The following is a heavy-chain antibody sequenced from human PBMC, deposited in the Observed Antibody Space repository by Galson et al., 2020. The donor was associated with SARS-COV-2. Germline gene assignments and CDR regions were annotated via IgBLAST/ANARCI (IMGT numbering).Heavy chain of an antibody. CDR2: ISAYNGNT. D-gene: IGHD2-21*02. J-gene: IGHJ4*02. CDR3: ARVRVGVVTAIRPLDFDY. CDR1: GYTFTSYG. Sequence: ASVKVSCKASGYTFTSYGISWVRQAPGQGLEWMGWISAYNGNTNYAQKLQGRVTMTTDTSTSTAYMELRSLRSDDTAVYYCARVRVGVVTAIRPLDFDYWGQGTLVTVSS. V-gene: IGHV1-18*01.